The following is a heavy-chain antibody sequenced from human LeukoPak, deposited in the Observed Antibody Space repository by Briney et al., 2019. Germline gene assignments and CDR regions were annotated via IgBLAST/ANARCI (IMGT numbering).Heavy chain of an antibody. CDR3: ARPHSSGWEYFDL. Sequence: ASVKVSCKASGYTFTGYYMHWVRQAPGQGLEWMGWINPNSGGTNYAQKFQGRVTMTRDTSISTAYMELSSLRSEDTAVYYCARPHSSGWEYFDLWGRGTLVTVSS. CDR1: GYTFTGYY. J-gene: IGHJ2*01. D-gene: IGHD6-19*01. CDR2: INPNSGGT. V-gene: IGHV1-2*02.